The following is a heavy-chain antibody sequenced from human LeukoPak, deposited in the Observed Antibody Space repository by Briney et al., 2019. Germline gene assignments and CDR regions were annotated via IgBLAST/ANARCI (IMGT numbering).Heavy chain of an antibody. J-gene: IGHJ4*02. CDR1: GGSISNYY. CDR3: ATQGAQIMDTRHFDN. V-gene: IGHV4-59*08. CDR2: TYYSGST. Sequence: PSETLSLTCTVSGGSISNYYWTWIRQPPGKGLEWIGYTYYSGSTNYNPSLKSRATISVDTSKNQFSLKLSSVTDADTAVYYCATQGAQIMDTRHFDNWGQGTLVTVSS. D-gene: IGHD5-12*01.